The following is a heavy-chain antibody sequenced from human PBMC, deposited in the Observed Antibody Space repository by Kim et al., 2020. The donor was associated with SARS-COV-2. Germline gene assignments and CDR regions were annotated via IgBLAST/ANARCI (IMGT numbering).Heavy chain of an antibody. J-gene: IGHJ3*02. D-gene: IGHD6-13*01. CDR3: ARDDRIAAAGVAFDI. CDR1: GGSISSSSYY. V-gene: IGHV4-39*07. CDR2: IYYSGST. Sequence: SETLSLTCTVSGGSISSSSYYWGWIRQPPGKGLEWIGSIYYSGSTYYNPSLKSRVTISVDTSKNQFSLKLSSVTAADTAVYYCARDDRIAAAGVAFDIWG.